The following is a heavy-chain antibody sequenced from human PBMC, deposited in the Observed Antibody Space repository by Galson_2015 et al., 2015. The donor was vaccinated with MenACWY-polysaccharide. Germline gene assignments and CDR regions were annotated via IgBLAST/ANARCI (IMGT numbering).Heavy chain of an antibody. V-gene: IGHV3-74*01. CDR1: GFTFSNNW. D-gene: IGHD3-10*01. CDR3: VGPKRRGGTEAYGMET. J-gene: IGHJ6*02. Sequence: SLRLSCAASGFTFSNNWIHWVRQAPGKGLVWVSRINSDASSTAYADSVKGRFTISRDNAKNTLYLQMNSLRVEDTAVYYCVGPKRRGGTEAYGMETWGQGTTVTVSS. CDR2: INSDASST.